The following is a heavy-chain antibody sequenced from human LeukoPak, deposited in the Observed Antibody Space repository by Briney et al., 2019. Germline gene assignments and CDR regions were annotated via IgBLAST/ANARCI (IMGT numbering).Heavy chain of an antibody. CDR3: ARVRDYSYFDY. V-gene: IGHV1-8*03. Sequence: GASVKVSCKASGYTFTSYDINWVRQATGQGLEWMGWMNPNSGNTGYAQKFQGRVTITRNTSISTAYMELSSLRSEDTAVYYCARVRDYSYFDYWGQGTLVTVSS. J-gene: IGHJ4*02. CDR1: GYTFTSYD. CDR2: MNPNSGNT. D-gene: IGHD4-11*01.